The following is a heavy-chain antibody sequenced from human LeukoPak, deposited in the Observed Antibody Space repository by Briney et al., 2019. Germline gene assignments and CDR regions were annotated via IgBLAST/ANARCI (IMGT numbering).Heavy chain of an antibody. Sequence: SETLSLTCTVSGGSINSYYWSWIRQPPGKGLEWIGYIYYSGSTNYNPSLKSRVTISVDTSKNQFSLKLSSVTAADTAVYYCARGVWYQLTHYYYYMDVWGKGTRSPSP. J-gene: IGHJ6*03. CDR1: GGSINSYY. V-gene: IGHV4-59*01. CDR2: IYYSGST. D-gene: IGHD2-2*01. CDR3: ARGVWYQLTHYYYYMDV.